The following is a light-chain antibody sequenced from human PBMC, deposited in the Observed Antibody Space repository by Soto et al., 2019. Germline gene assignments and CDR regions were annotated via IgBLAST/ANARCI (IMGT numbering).Light chain of an antibody. CDR2: GTS. CDR3: QHYGGSPQT. Sequence: EIVLTQSPGTLSLSPGERATLSCRASQSVSGSYLAWYQQKPGQAPRLLIYGTSSRATGIPDRFSGSGSGTDFTLTISRLEPEDFAVYYCQHYGGSPQTFGQGTKVDI. V-gene: IGKV3-20*01. CDR1: QSVSGSY. J-gene: IGKJ1*01.